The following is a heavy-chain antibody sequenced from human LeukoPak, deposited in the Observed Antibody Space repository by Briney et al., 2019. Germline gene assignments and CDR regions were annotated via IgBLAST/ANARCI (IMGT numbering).Heavy chain of an antibody. Sequence: PGGSLRLSCAASALTFSDYHMSWIRQAPGRGLEWVSYISGTSLTIFYADSVKGRFTLSRDNAKNSLYLQMNSLRAEDTAVYYCARMIADRPHYYYYMDVWGTGTTVTVSS. CDR3: ARMIADRPHYYYYMDV. CDR2: ISGTSLTI. J-gene: IGHJ6*03. CDR1: ALTFSDYH. D-gene: IGHD6-6*01. V-gene: IGHV3-11*04.